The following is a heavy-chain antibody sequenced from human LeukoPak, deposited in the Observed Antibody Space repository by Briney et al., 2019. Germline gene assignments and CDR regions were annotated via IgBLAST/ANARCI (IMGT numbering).Heavy chain of an antibody. Sequence: SETLSLICSVSGASMTDNRYSWVGIRQSPGKGLEWIGSVDFSWTTYYNPSVESRLTISMDTFTNQLSLTLSDVTATDTALYYCARQDGMLDGYNSDDWEYIDYWAQGTLVTVSS. CDR2: VDFSWTT. J-gene: IGHJ4*02. V-gene: IGHV4-39*01. CDR1: GASMTDNRYS. D-gene: IGHD5-24*01. CDR3: ARQDGMLDGYNSDDWEYIDY.